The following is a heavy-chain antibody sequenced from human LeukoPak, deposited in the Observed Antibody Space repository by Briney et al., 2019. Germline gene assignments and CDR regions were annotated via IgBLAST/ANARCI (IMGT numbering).Heavy chain of an antibody. CDR2: INHSGST. J-gene: IGHJ4*02. CDR1: GGSFSGYY. D-gene: IGHD3-16*02. V-gene: IGHV4-34*01. CDR3: ARIRAGLYDYVWGSYRPPFDY. Sequence: SETLSLTCAVYGGSFSGYYWSWIRQPPGKGLEWIGEINHSGSTNYNPSLKSRVTISVDTSKNQFSLKLSSVTAADTAVYYCARIRAGLYDYVWGSYRPPFDYWGQGTLVTVSS.